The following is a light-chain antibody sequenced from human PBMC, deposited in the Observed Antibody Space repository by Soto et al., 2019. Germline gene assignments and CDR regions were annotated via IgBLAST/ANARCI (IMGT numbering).Light chain of an antibody. V-gene: IGLV2-8*01. CDR1: SSDVGGYNY. J-gene: IGLJ2*01. CDR3: SSYAGSNMVV. Sequence: QSALTQPPSASGSPGQPVTISCTGTSSDVGGYNYVSWYQQHPGKAPKLMIYEVSKWPSGVPDRFSGSKSGNTASLTVSGLQAEDEADYYCSSYAGSNMVVFGGGTKLTVL. CDR2: EVS.